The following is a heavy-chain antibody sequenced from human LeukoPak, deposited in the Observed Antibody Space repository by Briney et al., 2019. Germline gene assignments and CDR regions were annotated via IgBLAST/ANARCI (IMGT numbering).Heavy chain of an antibody. V-gene: IGHV3-30*02. Sequence: GGSLRLSCAASGFTFSSHGMHWVRQAPGKGLEWVAFIRHDGSNKYYADSVKGRFTISRDNSKNTLYLQMNSLRAEDTAVYYCAKDGVMVRGVISRFMDVWVKGTTVTVSS. CDR1: GFTFSSHG. J-gene: IGHJ6*03. CDR3: AKDGVMVRGVISRFMDV. CDR2: IRHDGSNK. D-gene: IGHD3-10*01.